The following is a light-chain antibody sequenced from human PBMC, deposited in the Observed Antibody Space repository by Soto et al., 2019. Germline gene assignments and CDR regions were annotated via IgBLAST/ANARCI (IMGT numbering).Light chain of an antibody. CDR1: QGISSY. V-gene: IGKV1-9*01. CDR2: AGS. J-gene: IGKJ3*01. CDR3: QQLNSYSFT. Sequence: IQLTQSPSSLSASVGDRVTITCRASQGISSYLAWYQQKPGEAPKLLIYAGSTLQRGVPSRFSGSGSGTDFTLTISSLQPEDFATYYCQQLNSYSFTFGPGTKVDIK.